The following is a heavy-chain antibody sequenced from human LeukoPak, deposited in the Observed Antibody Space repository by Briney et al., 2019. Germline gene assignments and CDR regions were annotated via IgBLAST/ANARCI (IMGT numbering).Heavy chain of an antibody. Sequence: SVKVACKASGYTFTGHYMHWVRQAPGHGLEWMGWINCNSGGTNYAQKFQGRVTMTRDTSISTAYMELSSLTSDDTAVYYCARSRNYGEYWGQGTLVTVSS. V-gene: IGHV1-2*02. CDR3: ARSRNYGEY. CDR1: GYTFTGHY. J-gene: IGHJ4*02. CDR2: INCNSGGT.